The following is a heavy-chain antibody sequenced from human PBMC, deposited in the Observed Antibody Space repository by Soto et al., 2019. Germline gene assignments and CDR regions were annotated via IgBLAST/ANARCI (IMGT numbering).Heavy chain of an antibody. CDR3: ARFRSLDP. D-gene: IGHD3-10*01. J-gene: IGHJ5*02. V-gene: IGHV3-7*03. CDR1: GFILRNYW. CDR2: IKEDGSEK. Sequence: EVQLVESGGGLVQPGGSLRLSCADSGFILRNYWMSWVRQAPGMGLQWAASIKEDGSEKYYVDPVKGRFTLSRENAQNSLYLQMNSLRAEDTAVSYCARFRSLDPWGQGILVTVSS.